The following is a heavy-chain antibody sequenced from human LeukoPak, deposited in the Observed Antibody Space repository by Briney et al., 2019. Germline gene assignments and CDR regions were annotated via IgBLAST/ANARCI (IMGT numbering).Heavy chain of an antibody. J-gene: IGHJ4*02. Sequence: GGSLRLSCAASGFTFRDYWMGWVRQAPGKGLEWVANIKHDGSDKYYVDSVKGRFTISRDNARSSLYLQMNSLRDEDTAVYYCAKDKRIFGVVILFDYWGQGTLVTVSS. D-gene: IGHD3-3*01. CDR3: AKDKRIFGVVILFDY. V-gene: IGHV3-7*03. CDR2: IKHDGSDK. CDR1: GFTFRDYW.